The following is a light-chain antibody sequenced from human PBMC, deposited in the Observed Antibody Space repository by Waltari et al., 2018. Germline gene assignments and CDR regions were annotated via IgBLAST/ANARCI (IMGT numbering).Light chain of an antibody. CDR1: SSDGGGCHY. CDR2: DFS. J-gene: IGLJ1*01. CDR3: CSYTSSSPYV. V-gene: IGLV2-14*03. Sequence: QSALTQPASVSGSPGPSIAIPCTGPSSDGGGCHYVSWYQQHPGKAPKLIIYDFSNRPAGVSNRFSGSKSGNTASLTISGLQAEDEADYYCCSYTSSSPYVLGTGTKVTVL.